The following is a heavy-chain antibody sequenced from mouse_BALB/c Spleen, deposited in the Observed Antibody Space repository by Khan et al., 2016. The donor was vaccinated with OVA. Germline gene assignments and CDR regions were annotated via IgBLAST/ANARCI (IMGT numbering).Heavy chain of an antibody. Sequence: QVQLKESGPGLVAPSQSLSISCAVSGFSFTTYGVHWFRQPPGKGLEWLGIIGAGGGTNYNSALMSRLSISKDNSTSQIFLKMNSLQTDDTAMYFCARDAGYGSNWFANWGQGTLVTVSA. J-gene: IGHJ3*01. CDR3: ARDAGYGSNWFAN. D-gene: IGHD1-1*01. CDR1: GFSFTTYG. V-gene: IGHV2-9*02. CDR2: IGAGGGT.